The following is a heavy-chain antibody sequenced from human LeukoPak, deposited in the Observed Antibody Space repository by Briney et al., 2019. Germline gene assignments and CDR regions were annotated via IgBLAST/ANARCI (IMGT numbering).Heavy chain of an antibody. CDR1: GYTFINYD. CDR2: ISAYNGNT. J-gene: IGHJ6*02. Sequence: GASVKVSCKAPGYTFINYDIRWVRQAPGQGLEWMGWISAYNGNTNYAQKFQGRVTMTTETSTSTAYMELRSLRSDDTAVYFCAREVTHHVYYGMDVWGQGTTVTVSS. V-gene: IGHV1-18*01. D-gene: IGHD4-11*01. CDR3: AREVTHHVYYGMDV.